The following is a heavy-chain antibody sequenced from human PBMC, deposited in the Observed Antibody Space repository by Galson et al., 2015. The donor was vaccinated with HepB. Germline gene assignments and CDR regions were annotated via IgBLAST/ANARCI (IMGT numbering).Heavy chain of an antibody. CDR3: ASSQNSSSWPYNWFDP. CDR1: GGTFSSYA. J-gene: IGHJ5*02. CDR2: IIPIFGTA. D-gene: IGHD6-13*01. Sequence: SVKVSCKASGGTFSSYAISWVRQAPGQGLEWMGGIIPIFGTANYAQKFQGRVTITADKSTSTAYMELSSLRSEDTAVYYCASSQNSSSWPYNWFDPWGQGTLVTVSS. V-gene: IGHV1-69*06.